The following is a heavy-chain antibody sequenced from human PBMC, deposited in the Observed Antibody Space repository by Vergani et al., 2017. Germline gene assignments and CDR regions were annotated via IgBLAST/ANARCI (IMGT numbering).Heavy chain of an antibody. J-gene: IGHJ3*01. V-gene: IGHV3-15*01. Sequence: EVQLVESGGGLVEPGGSLRLSCAASGFTFSNTWMSWVRQAPGKGLEWVGRIKRNTDGGTTDYAAPVKGRFTISRDDSKNTLYLGMNSLRFEDTAVYFCTKGSVYYHDSAGHGYDPYTGFDLWGQGTLVTVSS. D-gene: IGHD5-12*01. CDR1: GFTFSNTW. CDR2: IKRNTDGGTT. CDR3: TKGSVYYHDSAGHGYDPYTGFDL.